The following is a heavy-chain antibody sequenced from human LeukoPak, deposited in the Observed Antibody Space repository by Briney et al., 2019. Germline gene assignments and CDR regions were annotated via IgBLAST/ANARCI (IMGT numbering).Heavy chain of an antibody. J-gene: IGHJ4*02. CDR2: ISSSSSYI. CDR1: GFTFSSYG. D-gene: IGHD6-13*01. Sequence: GGSLRLSCAASGFTFSSYGMNWVRQAPGEGLEWVSSISSSSSYIYYADSVKGRFTISRDNAKNSLYLQMNSLRAEDTAVYYCARGGGWTGYSSSWFDYWGQGTLVTVSS. V-gene: IGHV3-21*01. CDR3: ARGGGWTGYSSSWFDY.